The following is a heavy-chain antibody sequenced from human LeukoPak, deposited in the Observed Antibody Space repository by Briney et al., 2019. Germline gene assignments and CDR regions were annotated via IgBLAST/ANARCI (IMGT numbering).Heavy chain of an antibody. CDR3: GTKGVLTPNTLAV. D-gene: IGHD3-10*01. V-gene: IGHV1-2*02. Sequence: GASVKVSCKASGYDFSVFYLHWVRQPPAQGLEWMGWMDTKSGDTVYAPRFQGRVSMTSDTSINTAYMELSSLTFDDSAIYYCGTKGVLTPNTLAVWGHGTMVTVSS. CDR2: MDTKSGDT. CDR1: GYDFSVFY. J-gene: IGHJ3*01.